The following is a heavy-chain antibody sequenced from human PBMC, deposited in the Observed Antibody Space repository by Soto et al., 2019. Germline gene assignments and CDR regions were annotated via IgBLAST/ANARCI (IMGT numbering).Heavy chain of an antibody. J-gene: IGHJ4*02. CDR2: INPTSGGT. CDR1: GSNLAAYY. CDR3: ARDPDYGDYWGYFFDS. D-gene: IGHD4-17*01. V-gene: IGHV1-2*02. Sequence: VSVKVACKTSGSNLAAYYIHWIRPAPGQGLEWMGWINPTSGGTVYAQNFQDGVTMTRDTSISTAYMELRRLNSDDTAVYYCARDPDYGDYWGYFFDSWGQGTPVTVSS.